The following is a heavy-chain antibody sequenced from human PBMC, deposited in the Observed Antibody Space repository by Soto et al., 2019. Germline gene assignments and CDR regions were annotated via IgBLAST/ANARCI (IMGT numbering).Heavy chain of an antibody. V-gene: IGHV4-34*01. D-gene: IGHD6-6*01. CDR1: GGSFSGYY. J-gene: IGHJ4*02. CDR3: ARCIAARFDY. Sequence: SETLSLTCAVYGGSFSGYYWSWIRQPPGKGLEWIGEINHSGSTNYNPSLKSRVTISVDTSKNQFSLKLSSVTAADTAVYYCARCIAARFDYWGQGTLVTVSS. CDR2: INHSGST.